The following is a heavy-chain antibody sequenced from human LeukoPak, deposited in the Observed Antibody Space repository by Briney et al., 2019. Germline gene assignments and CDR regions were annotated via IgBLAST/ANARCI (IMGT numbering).Heavy chain of an antibody. V-gene: IGHV3-23*01. CDR1: GFTFSSYA. D-gene: IGHD6-13*01. Sequence: PGGSLRLSCAASGFTFSSYAMSWVRQAPGKGLEWVSAISGRGGSTYYADSVKGRFTISRDNSKNTLYLQMNSLRAEDTAVYYCAKGSIAAAGTPGFDYWGQGTLVTVSS. J-gene: IGHJ4*02. CDR2: ISGRGGST. CDR3: AKGSIAAAGTPGFDY.